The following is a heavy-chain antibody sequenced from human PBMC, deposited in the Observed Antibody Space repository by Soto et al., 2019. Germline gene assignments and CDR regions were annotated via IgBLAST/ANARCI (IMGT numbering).Heavy chain of an antibody. J-gene: IGHJ3*02. Sequence: QVQLQESGPGLVKPSETLSLTCTVSGGSISSYYWSWIRQPPGKGLEWIGYIYYSGSTNYNPSLKSRVTISVDTSKNQFSLKRSSVTAADTAVYYCARDIRRLGFDIWGQGTMVTVSS. CDR2: IYYSGST. CDR1: GGSISSYY. V-gene: IGHV4-59*01. D-gene: IGHD7-27*01. CDR3: ARDIRRLGFDI.